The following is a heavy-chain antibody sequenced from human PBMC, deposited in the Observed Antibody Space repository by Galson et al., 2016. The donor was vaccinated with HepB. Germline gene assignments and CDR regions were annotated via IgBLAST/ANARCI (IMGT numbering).Heavy chain of an antibody. V-gene: IGHV4-39*02. Sequence: SETLSLTCTVSGGSVSSSSYYWAWIRQPPGKGLEWIGSIYYTGSTKYKPSLKSRVTISVDASKNHFSLRLSSVTAADTAVYYCARPESSYYYYGMDVWGQGTTVTVSS. CDR2: IYYTGST. D-gene: IGHD1-14*01. CDR3: ARPESSYYYYGMDV. J-gene: IGHJ6*02. CDR1: GGSVSSSSYY.